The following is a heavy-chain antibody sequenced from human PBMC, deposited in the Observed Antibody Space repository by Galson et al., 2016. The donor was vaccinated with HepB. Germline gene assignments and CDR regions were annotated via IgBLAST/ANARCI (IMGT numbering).Heavy chain of an antibody. CDR2: INPKPGDP. D-gene: IGHD1-1*01. Sequence: SVKVSCKASGYTFPTHFLHWVRQGPKKGLAWMGWINPKPGDPSYAQLFKGWVTMTLDAPINTAYLEVSGLTSDDTAVLYCARWPTLTHCEENNCYGGTWFDPWGQGTLITVS. CDR1: GYTFPTHF. V-gene: IGHV1-2*04. J-gene: IGHJ5*02. CDR3: ARWPTLTHCEENNCYGGTWFDP.